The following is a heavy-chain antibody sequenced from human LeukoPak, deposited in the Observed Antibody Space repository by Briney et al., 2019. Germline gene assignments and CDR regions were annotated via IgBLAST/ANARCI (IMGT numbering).Heavy chain of an antibody. J-gene: IGHJ3*02. Sequence: GESLKISCKGSGYSFPNYWIGWVRQMPGKGLEWMEILYPDDSAPRYSPSFQGQVTISADKSISTAYLQWNSLKASDTAMYYCAREAVGDIDVFDIWGQGTMVTVSS. V-gene: IGHV5-51*01. CDR3: AREAVGDIDVFDI. D-gene: IGHD1-26*01. CDR2: LYPDDSAP. CDR1: GYSFPNYW.